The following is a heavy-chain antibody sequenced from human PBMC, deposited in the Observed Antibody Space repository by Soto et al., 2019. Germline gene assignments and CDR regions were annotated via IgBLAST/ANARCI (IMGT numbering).Heavy chain of an antibody. CDR1: GGSFSGYY. CDR3: ARGGCSGGTCYSDFDY. D-gene: IGHD2-15*01. CDR2: INHSGST. V-gene: IGHV4-34*01. Sequence: QVQLQQWGAGLLKPSETLSLTCAVYGGSFSGYYWSWIRQPPGKGLEWIGEINHSGSTSYNPSLKSRFTRSGDTSTNQFSLTLSAVTAADTAVYYCARGGCSGGTCYSDFDYWGQGTLVTVSS. J-gene: IGHJ4*02.